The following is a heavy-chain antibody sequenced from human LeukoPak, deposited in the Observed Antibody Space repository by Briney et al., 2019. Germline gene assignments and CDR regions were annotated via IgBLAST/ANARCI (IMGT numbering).Heavy chain of an antibody. J-gene: IGHJ3*02. CDR1: GFTFRTYS. V-gene: IGHV3-21*04. Sequence: PGGSLRLSCAASGFTFRTYSVNWVRQAPGKGLEWVSSISTNSRYIYYADSVKGRFTISRENAKNTLYLRMNSLRAEDTALYYCAKVNKRSRDGYKNTIDAFDIWGQGTMVTVSS. CDR3: AKVNKRSRDGYKNTIDAFDI. D-gene: IGHD5-24*01. CDR2: ISTNSRYI.